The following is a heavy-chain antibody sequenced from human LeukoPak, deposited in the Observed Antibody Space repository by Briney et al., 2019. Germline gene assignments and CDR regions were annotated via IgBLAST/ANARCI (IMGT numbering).Heavy chain of an antibody. J-gene: IGHJ6*03. CDR1: GFTFSSYA. V-gene: IGHV3-30*14. CDR2: ISYDGSNK. Sequence: PGGSLRLSCAASGFTFSSYAMHWVRQAPGKGLEWVAVISYDGSNKYYADSVKGRFTISRDNSKNTLYLQMNSLRAEDTAVYYCASLLDMFQQLVGYYYYMDVWGKGTTVTVSS. CDR3: ASLLDMFQQLVGYYYYMDV. D-gene: IGHD6-13*01.